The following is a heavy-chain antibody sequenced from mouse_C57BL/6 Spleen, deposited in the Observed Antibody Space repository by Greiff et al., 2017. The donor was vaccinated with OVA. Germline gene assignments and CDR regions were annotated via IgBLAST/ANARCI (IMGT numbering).Heavy chain of an antibody. CDR1: GYTFTSYD. D-gene: IGHD1-1*01. V-gene: IGHV1-85*01. J-gene: IGHJ2*01. CDR2: IYPRDGST. CDR3: ARSDYYGSRYYFDD. Sequence: QVQLKQSGPELVKPGASVKLSCKASGYTFTSYDINWVKQRPGQGLEWIGWIYPRDGSTKYNEKFKGKATLTVDTSSSTAYMELHSLTSEDSAVYFCARSDYYGSRYYFDDWGQGTTLTVSS.